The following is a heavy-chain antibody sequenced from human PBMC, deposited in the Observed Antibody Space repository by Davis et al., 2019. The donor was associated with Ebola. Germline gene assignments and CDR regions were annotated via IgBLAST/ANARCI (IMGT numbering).Heavy chain of an antibody. D-gene: IGHD1-14*01. CDR2: IYHSGST. J-gene: IGHJ4*02. CDR1: GDSISSSNW. CDR3: ARGTGPVDY. V-gene: IGHV4-4*02. Sequence: MPSETLSLTCAVSGDSISSSNWWSWVRQPPGKGLEWIGEIYHSGSTNYNPSLKSRVTISVDTSKNQFSLKLSSVTVADTAVYHCARGTGPVDYWDQGTLVTVSS.